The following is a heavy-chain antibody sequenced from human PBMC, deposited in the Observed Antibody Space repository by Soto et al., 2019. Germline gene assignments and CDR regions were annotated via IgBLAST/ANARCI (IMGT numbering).Heavy chain of an antibody. CDR3: ARGYSYV. Sequence: VGSLRLSCAASGFTFSSYPMNWVRQAPGEGLEWVSSISSSGGTTYYADSVKGRFTISRDNSKNKVYLQMNSLRAEDTALYYCARGYSYVWGRGTLVTVSS. V-gene: IGHV3-23*01. CDR2: ISSSGGTT. D-gene: IGHD5-18*01. J-gene: IGHJ4*02. CDR1: GFTFSSYP.